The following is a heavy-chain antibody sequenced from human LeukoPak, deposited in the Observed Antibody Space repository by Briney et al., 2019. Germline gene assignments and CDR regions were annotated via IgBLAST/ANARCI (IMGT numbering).Heavy chain of an antibody. Sequence: GGSLRLSCAASGFTFSSYWMHWVRQAPGKGLVWVSRINTDGSSTSYGDSVKGRFTISRDNAKNTLYLQMNSLRAEDTAVYYCARYYYDSSGSQSIDYWGQGTLVTVSS. V-gene: IGHV3-74*01. CDR3: ARYYYDSSGSQSIDY. CDR2: INTDGSST. D-gene: IGHD3-22*01. J-gene: IGHJ4*02. CDR1: GFTFSSYW.